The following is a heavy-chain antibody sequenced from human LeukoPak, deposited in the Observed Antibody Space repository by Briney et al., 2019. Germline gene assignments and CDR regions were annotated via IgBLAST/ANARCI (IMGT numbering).Heavy chain of an antibody. Sequence: QPGGSLRLSCAASGFTFSSYAMSWVRQVPGKGLEWVSAISGSGGSTYYADSVKGRFTISRDNSKNTLYLQMNSLRAEDTAVYYCAKDSYRTIVVVPAAIWDYWGQGTLVTVSS. CDR3: AKDSYRTIVVVPAAIWDY. J-gene: IGHJ4*02. V-gene: IGHV3-23*01. CDR1: GFTFSSYA. CDR2: ISGSGGST. D-gene: IGHD2-2*01.